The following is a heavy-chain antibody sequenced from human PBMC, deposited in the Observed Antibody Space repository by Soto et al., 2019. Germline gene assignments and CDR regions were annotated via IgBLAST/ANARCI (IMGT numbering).Heavy chain of an antibody. CDR3: AREREAPGNFDY. D-gene: IGHD6-13*01. CDR1: GDSISTYY. V-gene: IGHV4-59*01. J-gene: IGHJ4*02. Sequence: QVQLQESGPGLVKPSETLSLTCTVSGDSISTYYWNWIRQPPGKGLEWIGYVHYTGSTNYNPSLTSRVNISVDTSKNQFSQRLSSVTAADTAVYYCAREREAPGNFDYWGQGTLVTVSS. CDR2: VHYTGST.